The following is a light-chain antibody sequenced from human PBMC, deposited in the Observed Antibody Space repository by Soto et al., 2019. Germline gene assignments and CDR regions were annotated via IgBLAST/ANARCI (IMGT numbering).Light chain of an antibody. V-gene: IGLV2-14*03. CDR3: NSYTGTSSRYV. Sequence: QSVLTQPASVSGSPGQSITISCTGTSSDIGTYNYVSWYQQHTGKAPKLMIFDVSYRPSGVSNRFSGSKSDNTASLTISGLQAEDEADYYCNSYTGTSSRYVFGTGTNVTVL. CDR2: DVS. CDR1: SSDIGTYNY. J-gene: IGLJ1*01.